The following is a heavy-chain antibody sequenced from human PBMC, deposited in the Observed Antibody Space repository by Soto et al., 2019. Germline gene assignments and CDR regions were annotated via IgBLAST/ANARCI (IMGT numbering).Heavy chain of an antibody. CDR2: IYHSGST. CDR3: ARKKGRYFDWSYYYYYGMDV. J-gene: IGHJ6*02. CDR1: GGSISSNW. V-gene: IGHV4-4*02. Sequence: TLSLTCTVSGGSISSNWWSWVPQPPGKGLEWIGEIYHSGSTNYNPSLKSRVTISVDKSKNQFSLKLSSVTAADTAVYYCARKKGRYFDWSYYYYYGMDVWGQGTTVTVSS. D-gene: IGHD3-9*01.